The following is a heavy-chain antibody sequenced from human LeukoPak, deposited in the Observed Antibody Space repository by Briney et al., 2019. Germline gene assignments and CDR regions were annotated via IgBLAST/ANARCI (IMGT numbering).Heavy chain of an antibody. CDR1: GFTFSSYG. CDR3: AKEGRLQFLDY. D-gene: IGHD5-24*01. V-gene: IGHV3-33*06. J-gene: IGHJ4*02. Sequence: GGSLRLSCAASGFTFSSYGMHWVRQAPGKGLEWVAVIWYDGSNKYYADSVKGRFTISRDNSKNTLYLQMNSLRAEDTAVYYCAKEGRLQFLDYWGQGTLVTVSS. CDR2: IWYDGSNK.